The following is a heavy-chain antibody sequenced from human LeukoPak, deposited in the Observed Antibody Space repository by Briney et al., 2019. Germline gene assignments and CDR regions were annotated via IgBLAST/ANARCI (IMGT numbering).Heavy chain of an antibody. Sequence: SVKVSCRASGGTFSSYAISWVRQAPGQGLEWMGGIIPIFGTANYAQKFQGRVTITADESTSTAYMELSSLRSEDTAGYYCARDKSAAAGPTDLYYFDYWGQGTLVTVSS. CDR1: GGTFSSYA. D-gene: IGHD6-13*01. CDR3: ARDKSAAAGPTDLYYFDY. CDR2: IIPIFGTA. V-gene: IGHV1-69*01. J-gene: IGHJ4*02.